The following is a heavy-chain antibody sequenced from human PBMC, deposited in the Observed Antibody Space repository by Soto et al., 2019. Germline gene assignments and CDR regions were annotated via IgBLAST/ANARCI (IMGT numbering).Heavy chain of an antibody. J-gene: IGHJ6*02. CDR3: ARAKASGFGYGMDV. D-gene: IGHD3-16*01. CDR2: IYYSGST. CDR1: GGSISSYY. Sequence: SETLSLTCTVSGGSISSYYWSWIRQHPGKGLECIGYIYYSGSTYYNPSLKSRVTISVDTSKNQFSLKLSSVTAADTAVYYCARAKASGFGYGMDVWGQGTTVTVS. V-gene: IGHV4-59*06.